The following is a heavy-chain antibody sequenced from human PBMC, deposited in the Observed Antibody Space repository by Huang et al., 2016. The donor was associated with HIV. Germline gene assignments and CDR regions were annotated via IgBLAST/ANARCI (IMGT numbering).Heavy chain of an antibody. Sequence: QEQLVESGGGVVQPGGSLRLSCATSGFSFSHYGMHWVRQATGKGLGGVAFLRFDGGNKHYADSAKGRFTISRDNSKKMLFMEMNSLRGDDTAFYYCATDLGGYSFDYWGQGALVSVSS. CDR3: ATDLGGYSFDY. CDR1: GFSFSHYG. V-gene: IGHV3-30*02. D-gene: IGHD2-21*02. CDR2: LRFDGGNK. J-gene: IGHJ4*02.